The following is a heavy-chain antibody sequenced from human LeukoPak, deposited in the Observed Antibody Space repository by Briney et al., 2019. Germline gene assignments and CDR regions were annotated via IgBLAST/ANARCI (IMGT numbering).Heavy chain of an antibody. CDR2: IYQSGTA. J-gene: IGHJ4*02. CDR3: ARTIGSXXXLDY. Sequence: LXXXGEIYQSGTANSNPSLKSRVTMSVDTSKNQFSLKLRSVTDADTAVYYCARTIGSXXXLDYWGRGTXVXXXX. D-gene: IGHD3-10*01. V-gene: IGHV4-4*06.